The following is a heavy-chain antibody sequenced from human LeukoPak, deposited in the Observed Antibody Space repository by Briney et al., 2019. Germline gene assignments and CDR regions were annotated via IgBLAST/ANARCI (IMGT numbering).Heavy chain of an antibody. CDR1: GGSVSSGNFY. V-gene: IGHV4-61*01. Sequence: PSETLSLTCTVSGGSVSSGNFYWSWIRQPPGKGLEWIGYIYYSGSTNYNPSLKSRVTISVDTSKNQFSLKLGSVTAADTAVYYCARVGAQGSNWHNFDYWGQGTLVTVSS. CDR3: ARVGAQGSNWHNFDY. CDR2: IYYSGST. J-gene: IGHJ4*02. D-gene: IGHD6-13*01.